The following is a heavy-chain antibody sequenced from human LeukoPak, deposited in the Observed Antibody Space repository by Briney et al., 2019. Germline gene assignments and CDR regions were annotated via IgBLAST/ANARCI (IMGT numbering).Heavy chain of an antibody. CDR3: ATGGPGYCSSTSCNTLGLYYYYYMDV. J-gene: IGHJ6*03. Sequence: ASVKVSCKASGYTFTGYYMHWVRQAPGQGLEWMGWINPNSGGTNYAQKFQGRVTMTRDTSISTAYMELSRLRSDDTAVYYCATGGPGYCSSTSCNTLGLYYYYYMDVWGKGTTVTVSS. CDR1: GYTFTGYY. D-gene: IGHD2-2*02. CDR2: INPNSGGT. V-gene: IGHV1-2*02.